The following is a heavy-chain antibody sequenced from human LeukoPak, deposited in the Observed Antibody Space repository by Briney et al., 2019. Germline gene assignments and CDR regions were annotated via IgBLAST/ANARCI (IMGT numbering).Heavy chain of an antibody. CDR2: IIPIFGTA. D-gene: IGHD3-22*01. V-gene: IGHV1-69*05. CDR1: GGTFSSYA. Sequence: SVKVSCKASGGTFSSYAIGWVRQAPGQGLEWMGRIIPIFGTANYAQKFQGRVTITTDESTSTAYMELSSLRSEDTAVYYCARGGYPTDDAFDIWGQGTMVTVSS. J-gene: IGHJ3*02. CDR3: ARGGYPTDDAFDI.